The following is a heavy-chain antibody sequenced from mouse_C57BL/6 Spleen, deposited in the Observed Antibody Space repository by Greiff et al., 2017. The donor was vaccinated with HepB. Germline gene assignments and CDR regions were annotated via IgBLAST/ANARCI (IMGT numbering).Heavy chain of an antibody. CDR2: FYPGSGSI. CDR1: GYTFTEYT. Sequence: VKVVESGAELVKPGASVKLSCKASGYTFTEYTIHWVKQRSGQGLEWIGWFYPGSGSIKYNEKFKDKATLTADKSSSTIYMELSRLTSEDSAVYFWARHEADYYGSSYVSLDYWGQGTTLIVSS. J-gene: IGHJ2*01. CDR3: ARHEADYYGSSYVSLDY. V-gene: IGHV1-62-2*01. D-gene: IGHD1-1*01.